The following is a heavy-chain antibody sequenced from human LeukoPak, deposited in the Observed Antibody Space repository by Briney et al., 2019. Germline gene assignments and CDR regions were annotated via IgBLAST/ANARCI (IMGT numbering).Heavy chain of an antibody. CDR3: ARKPAMALYYFDY. CDR1: GDTFNNYV. J-gene: IGHJ4*02. CDR2: INPNSGGT. D-gene: IGHD5-18*01. V-gene: IGHV1-2*02. Sequence: ASVKVSCKASGDTFNNYVISWVRQAPGQGLEWMGWINPNSGGTNYAQKFQGRVTMTRDTSISTAYMELSRLRSDDTAVYYCARKPAMALYYFDYWGQGTLVTVSS.